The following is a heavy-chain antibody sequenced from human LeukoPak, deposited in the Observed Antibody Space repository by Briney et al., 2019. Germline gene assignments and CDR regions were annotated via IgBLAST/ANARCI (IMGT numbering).Heavy chain of an antibody. D-gene: IGHD2-8*01. V-gene: IGHV4-59*01. CDR3: ARGAPIVLMVKKGPYYMDV. CDR2: IYYSGST. J-gene: IGHJ6*03. Sequence: PSETLSLTCTVSGGSISSYYWSWIRQPPGKGLEWIGYIYYSGSTNYNPSLKSRVTISVDTSKNQFSLKLSSVTAADTAVYYCARGAPIVLMVKKGPYYMDVWGKGTTVTVSS. CDR1: GGSISSYY.